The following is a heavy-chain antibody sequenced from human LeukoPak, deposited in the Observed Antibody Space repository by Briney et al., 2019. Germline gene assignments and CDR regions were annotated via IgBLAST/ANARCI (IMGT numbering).Heavy chain of an antibody. Sequence: GGSLRLSCAASGFTFSSYSMNWVRQAPGKGLEWVSSISSSSSYIYYADSVKGRFTISRDNAKNSLYLQMNSLRAEDTAVYYCARAGYDTYCGGCDSYGMDVWGQGTTVTVSS. CDR3: ARAGYDTYCGGCDSYGMDV. J-gene: IGHJ6*02. V-gene: IGHV3-21*01. D-gene: IGHD2-21*01. CDR1: GFTFSSYS. CDR2: ISSSSSYI.